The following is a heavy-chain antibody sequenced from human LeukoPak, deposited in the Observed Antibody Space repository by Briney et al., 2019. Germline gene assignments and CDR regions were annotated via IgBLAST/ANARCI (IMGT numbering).Heavy chain of an antibody. CDR1: GGSISSSSYY. CDR2: IYYSGGT. CDR3: ARQAIDYDFWSGSETLNWFDP. Sequence: SETLSLTCTVSGGSISSSSYYWGWIRQPPGKGLEWVGGIYYSGGTYYNPSLKSRVTISVDTSKNQFSLKLSSVTAADTAVYYCARQAIDYDFWSGSETLNWFDPWGQGTLVTVSS. D-gene: IGHD3-3*01. J-gene: IGHJ5*02. V-gene: IGHV4-39*01.